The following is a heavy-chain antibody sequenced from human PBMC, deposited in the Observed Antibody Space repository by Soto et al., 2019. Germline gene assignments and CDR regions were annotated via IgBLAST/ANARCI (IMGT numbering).Heavy chain of an antibody. J-gene: IGHJ6*02. CDR3: AKDGAPRSSYSYHGMDV. CDR1: GFTFRIYA. Sequence: EVQLLESGGGLVQPGGSLRPSCAASGFTFRIYAMNWVRQAPGKGLEWVSVISVSGGSTYYADSVKGRFTISRDNSKNMLYLQMNSLRAEDTAVYYCAKDGAPRSSYSYHGMDVWGQGTTVTVSS. V-gene: IGHV3-23*01. D-gene: IGHD6-6*01. CDR2: ISVSGGST.